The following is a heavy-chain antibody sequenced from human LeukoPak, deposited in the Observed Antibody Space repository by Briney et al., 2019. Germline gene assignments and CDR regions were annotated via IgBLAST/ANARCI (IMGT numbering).Heavy chain of an antibody. V-gene: IGHV4-4*07. Sequence: SETLSLTCTVSGGXISSYYCNWIRQPAGKGLEWIGRIYSSGSTNYNSSLKSRVIMSVDTSKNQFSLKLSSVTAADTAVYYCARTKGGYEFLLDYWGQGTLVTVSS. CDR1: GGXISSYY. D-gene: IGHD5-12*01. CDR3: ARTKGGYEFLLDY. CDR2: IYSSGST. J-gene: IGHJ4*02.